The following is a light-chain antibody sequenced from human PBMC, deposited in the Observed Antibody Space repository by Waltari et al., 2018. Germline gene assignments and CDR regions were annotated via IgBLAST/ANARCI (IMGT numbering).Light chain of an antibody. CDR3: RKYISAPLT. CDR2: AAS. CDR1: QGIGNY. Sequence: DIQMTQSPSSLSASVGDRVTITCRASQGIGNYLAWYQQRPGKVPKLLIYAASTLQSGVPSRFSGSVSETDFALSFSSLQAEDVATYYCRKYISAPLTVGGVTKVRI. V-gene: IGKV1-27*01. J-gene: IGKJ4*02.